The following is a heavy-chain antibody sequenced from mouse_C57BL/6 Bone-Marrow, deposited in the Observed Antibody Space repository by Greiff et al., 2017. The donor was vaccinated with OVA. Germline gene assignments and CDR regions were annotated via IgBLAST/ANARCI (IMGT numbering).Heavy chain of an antibody. CDR1: GFTFTSYG. J-gene: IGHJ1*03. CDR3: ANYGIYWYFDV. Sequence: VMLVESGPGLVQPAQSLSITCTVSGFTFTSYGVHWVRQSPGKGLEWLGVIWSGGSTDYNAAFISRLSISKDNSKSQVFFKMNSLQADDTAIYYCANYGIYWYFDVWGTGTTVTVSS. CDR2: IWSGGST. D-gene: IGHD1-1*01. V-gene: IGHV2-2*01.